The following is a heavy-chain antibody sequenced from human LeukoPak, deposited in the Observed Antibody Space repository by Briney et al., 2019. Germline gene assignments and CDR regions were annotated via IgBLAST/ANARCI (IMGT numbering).Heavy chain of an antibody. Sequence: GGSLRLSCAASGFTFSNYWVSWIRQAPGKGLEWVANIKQDESEKYYVDSVKGRFTISRDNAKNSVYLQMNSLRADDTAVYSCATDVLGGFFDYWGQGTLVTVSS. CDR3: ATDVLGGFFDY. CDR1: GFTFSNYW. CDR2: IKQDESEK. D-gene: IGHD1-26*01. J-gene: IGHJ4*02. V-gene: IGHV3-7*01.